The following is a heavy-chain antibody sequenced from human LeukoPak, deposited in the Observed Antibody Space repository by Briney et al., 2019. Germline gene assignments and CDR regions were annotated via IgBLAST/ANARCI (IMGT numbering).Heavy chain of an antibody. D-gene: IGHD2-2*01. J-gene: IGHJ6*02. CDR3: ASLLRYCSSTSCRAYVDV. CDR2: IYYSGST. V-gene: IGHV4-39*01. Sequence: PSETLSLTCTVSSGSISSSTYYWGWIRQPPGKGLEWIGNIYYSGSTYYNPSLKSRVSISVDTSKNQFSLKLSSVTAADTAVYYCASLLRYCSSTSCRAYVDVWGQGTTVTVSS. CDR1: SGSISSSTYY.